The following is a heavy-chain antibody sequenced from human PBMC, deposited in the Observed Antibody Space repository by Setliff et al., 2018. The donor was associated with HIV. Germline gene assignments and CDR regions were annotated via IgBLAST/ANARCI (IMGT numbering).Heavy chain of an antibody. D-gene: IGHD3-22*01. CDR3: ARTALHYYDSSGYLDN. Sequence: ASVKVSCKASGYTFTRYDINWVRQAPGQGLEWMAWMNPQSGGTGYAQKFQDRVTVTGNTSINTAYMELSSLRSDDTAVYYCARTALHYYDSSGYLDNWGQGTLVTVSS. J-gene: IGHJ4*03. CDR2: MNPQSGGT. CDR1: GYTFTRYD. V-gene: IGHV1-8*01.